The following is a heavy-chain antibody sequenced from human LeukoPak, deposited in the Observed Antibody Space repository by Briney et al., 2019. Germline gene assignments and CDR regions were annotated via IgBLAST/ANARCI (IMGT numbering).Heavy chain of an antibody. V-gene: IGHV3-7*02. D-gene: IGHD5-18*01. J-gene: IGHJ3*01. CDR3: ARQREYTYGFDAFDL. CDR1: GFTVRNYW. Sequence: GGSLRLSCAAAGFTVRNYWMSWVRQAPGRGREWGTNIKHDGREKYYVDCVKGRFTISRDNAKTSLSMEMNSLRAEDTAVYYCARQREYTYGFDAFDLWGQGTMVTVSS. CDR2: IKHDGREK.